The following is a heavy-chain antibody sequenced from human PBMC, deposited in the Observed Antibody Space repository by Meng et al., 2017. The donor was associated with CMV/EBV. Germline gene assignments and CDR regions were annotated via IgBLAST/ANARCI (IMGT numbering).Heavy chain of an antibody. CDR3: AKGRGTAYYYGSGSWEQFDY. Sequence: ADYALHRVRQAPGQGLGWVSLISWGGGSTYYADSVKSRFTISRDNSKNSLYLQMNSLRAEDTALYYCAKGRGTAYYYGSGSWEQFDYWGQGTLVTVSS. CDR2: ISWGGGST. D-gene: IGHD3-10*01. J-gene: IGHJ4*02. V-gene: IGHV3-43D*03. CDR1: ADYA.